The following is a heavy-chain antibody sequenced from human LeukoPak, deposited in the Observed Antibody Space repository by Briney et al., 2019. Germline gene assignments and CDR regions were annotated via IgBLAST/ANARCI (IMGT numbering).Heavy chain of an antibody. D-gene: IGHD3-10*01. J-gene: IGHJ4*02. CDR3: ARQYYGSGSYFNDFDY. CDR1: GYSITSYW. V-gene: IGHV5-10-1*01. CDR2: IDPSDSYT. Sequence: GESLKISCKGSGYSITSYWISWVRQMPGKGLEWMGRIDPSDSYTNYSPSFQGHVTISADKSISTAYLQWGSLKASDTAMYYCARQYYGSGSYFNDFDYWGQGTLVTVSS.